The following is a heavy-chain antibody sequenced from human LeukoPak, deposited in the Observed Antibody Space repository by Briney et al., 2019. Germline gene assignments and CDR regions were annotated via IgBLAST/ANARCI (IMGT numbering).Heavy chain of an antibody. CDR1: GFXFDDYA. D-gene: IGHD3-16*01. CDR3: AKDIYPVGARAFDI. CDR2: ISWNSGSI. Sequence: LRLSXAASGFXFDDYAMHWVRHAPGKGLEWVSGISWNSGSIGYADSVKGRFTISRGNAKNSLYLQMNSLRAEDTALYYCAKDIYPVGARAFDIWGQGTMVTVSS. V-gene: IGHV3-9*01. J-gene: IGHJ3*02.